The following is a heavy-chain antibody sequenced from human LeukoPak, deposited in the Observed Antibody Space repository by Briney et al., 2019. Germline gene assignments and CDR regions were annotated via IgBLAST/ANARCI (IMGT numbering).Heavy chain of an antibody. CDR1: GGSISSYY. J-gene: IGHJ4*02. Sequence: SETLSLICTVSGGSISSYYWSWIRQPPGKGLEWIGYIYYSGSTNYNPSLKSRVTISVDTSKNQFSLKLSSVTAADTAVYYCARHRQQLVTYYFDYWGQGTLITVSS. CDR2: IYYSGST. D-gene: IGHD6-13*01. V-gene: IGHV4-59*08. CDR3: ARHRQQLVTYYFDY.